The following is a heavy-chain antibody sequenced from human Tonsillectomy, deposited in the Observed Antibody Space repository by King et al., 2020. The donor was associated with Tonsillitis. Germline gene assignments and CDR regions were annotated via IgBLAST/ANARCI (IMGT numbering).Heavy chain of an antibody. CDR3: ALVAEYFQH. Sequence: DEQLVQSGGGLVQPGRSLRLSCAASGFTFDDYAMHWVRHAPEKGLEWVSGISWNSGSIGYADSVKGRFTISRDNAKNSLYLQMNSQRTEDTALYYCALVAEYFQHWGQGTLVTVSS. J-gene: IGHJ1*01. CDR2: ISWNSGSI. D-gene: IGHD1-26*01. V-gene: IGHV3-9*01. CDR1: GFTFDDYA.